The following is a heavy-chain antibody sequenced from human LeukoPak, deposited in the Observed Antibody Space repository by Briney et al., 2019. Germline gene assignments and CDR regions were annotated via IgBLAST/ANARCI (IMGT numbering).Heavy chain of an antibody. Sequence: GGSLRLSCAASGFTFSSYAMRWVRQAPGKGLEWVSAISGGGGSTYYADSVKGRFTISRDNSKNTLYLQMNSLRAEDTAVYYCAKGKGAMVRGVTPSPLDYWGQGTLVTVSS. CDR1: GFTFSSYA. CDR3: AKGKGAMVRGVTPSPLDY. D-gene: IGHD3-10*01. CDR2: ISGGGGST. J-gene: IGHJ4*02. V-gene: IGHV3-23*01.